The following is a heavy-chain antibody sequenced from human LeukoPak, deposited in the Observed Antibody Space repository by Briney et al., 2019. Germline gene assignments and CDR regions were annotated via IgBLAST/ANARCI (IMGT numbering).Heavy chain of an antibody. CDR1: GFSFSTYS. D-gene: IGHD4-17*01. CDR2: ISRRGETI. CDR3: ARETGSAVGSTDFDY. J-gene: IGHJ4*02. Sequence: GGSLRLSCAVSGFSFSTYSWNWVRQTPGKGLEWISYISRRGETIFYADSVKGRFTISRDNSKNTLYLQMNSLRAEDTAVYYCARETGSAVGSTDFDYWGQGTLVTVSS. V-gene: IGHV3-48*01.